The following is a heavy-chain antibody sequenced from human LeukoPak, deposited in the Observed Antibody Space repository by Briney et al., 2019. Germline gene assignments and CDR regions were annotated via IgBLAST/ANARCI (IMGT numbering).Heavy chain of an antibody. CDR2: INPSGGST. Sequence: ASVKVSCKASGYTFTSYYMHWGRHAPRQGLEWRGIINPSGGSTSYAQKFHGRVTMTRDTSTSTVYMELSSLRSEDTAVYYCARGVAVAGLYFDFWGQGTLVTVSS. D-gene: IGHD6-19*01. V-gene: IGHV1-46*01. CDR1: GYTFTSYY. J-gene: IGHJ4*02. CDR3: ARGVAVAGLYFDF.